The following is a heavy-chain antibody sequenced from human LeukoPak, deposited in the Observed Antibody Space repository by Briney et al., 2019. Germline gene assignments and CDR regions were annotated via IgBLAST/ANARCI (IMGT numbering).Heavy chain of an antibody. D-gene: IGHD3-22*01. Sequence: GASLQISCKGSGSSFTSYWIGWVRQLPGKGLEGRGIIYPGDSDTRYSPSFQGQVTISADKSISTAYLQRSSLKASDTPMYYCARHPDSSGYIYYFDYWGQGTLVTVSS. V-gene: IGHV5-51*01. CDR3: ARHPDSSGYIYYFDY. J-gene: IGHJ4*02. CDR2: IYPGDSDT. CDR1: GSSFTSYW.